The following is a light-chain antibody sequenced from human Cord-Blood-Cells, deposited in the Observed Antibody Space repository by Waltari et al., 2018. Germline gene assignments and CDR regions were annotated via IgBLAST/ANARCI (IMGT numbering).Light chain of an antibody. CDR1: QSLLHSNGYNY. Sequence: DIVMTQSPLSLPVPPGEPASISCSSRQSLLHSNGYNYLDWYLQKPGQSPQLLIYLGFNRASGVPDRFSGSGSGTDFTLKISRVEAEDVGVYYCMQALQTPFTFGPGTKVDIK. J-gene: IGKJ3*01. CDR3: MQALQTPFT. CDR2: LGF. V-gene: IGKV2-28*01.